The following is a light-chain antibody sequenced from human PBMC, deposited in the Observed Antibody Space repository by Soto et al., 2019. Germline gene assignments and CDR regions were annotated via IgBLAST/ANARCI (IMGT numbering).Light chain of an antibody. CDR1: SSNIGSNT. Sequence: QSVLTQPASVSGSPGQSITISCTGSSSNIGSNTVNWYQQLPGTAPKLLIYSNNQRPSGVPDRFSGSKSGTSASLAISGLQSEDEADYYCAAWDDSLNGLVFGTGTKVTVL. CDR3: AAWDDSLNGLV. CDR2: SNN. V-gene: IGLV1-44*01. J-gene: IGLJ1*01.